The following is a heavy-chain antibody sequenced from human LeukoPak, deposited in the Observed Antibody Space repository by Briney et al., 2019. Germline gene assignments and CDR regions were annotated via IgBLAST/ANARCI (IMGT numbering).Heavy chain of an antibody. CDR3: ARGDDSGYYDYFDY. Sequence: GGSLRLSCAASGFTVDSNYLSWVRQAPGKGLEWVSTIYTGGNTYYAASVKGRFTISRDFSKNTVFLHTNSLRAEDTAMYYCARGDDSGYYDYFDYWGQGALVTVSS. CDR2: IYTGGNT. CDR1: GFTVDSNY. V-gene: IGHV3-53*01. D-gene: IGHD3-22*01. J-gene: IGHJ4*02.